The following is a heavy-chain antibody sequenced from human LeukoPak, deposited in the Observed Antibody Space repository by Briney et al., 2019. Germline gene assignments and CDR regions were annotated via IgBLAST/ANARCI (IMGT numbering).Heavy chain of an antibody. CDR3: AREGTANWFDP. CDR2: ISSSSSYI. V-gene: IGHV3-21*01. Sequence: TGGSLRLSCAASGFTFSSYSMNWVRQAPGKGLEWVSSISSSSSYIYYADSVKGRFTISRDNAKNSLYLQMNSLRAEDTAVYYCAREGTANWFDPWGQGTLVTVSS. D-gene: IGHD6-13*01. J-gene: IGHJ5*02. CDR1: GFTFSSYS.